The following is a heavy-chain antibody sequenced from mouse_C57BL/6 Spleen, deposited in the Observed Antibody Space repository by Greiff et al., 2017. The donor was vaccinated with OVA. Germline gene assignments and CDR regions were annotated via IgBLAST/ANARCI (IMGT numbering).Heavy chain of an antibody. CDR2: ISSGSSTI. Sequence: DVKLVESGGGLVKPGGSLKLSCAASGFTFSDYGMHWVRQAPEKGLEWVAYISSGSSTIYYAATVKGRFTISRDNAKNTLFLQMTSLRSEDTAMYYCARTYYGNWYFDVWGTGTTVTVSA. V-gene: IGHV5-17*01. CDR1: GFTFSDYG. J-gene: IGHJ1*03. D-gene: IGHD2-10*01. CDR3: ARTYYGNWYFDV.